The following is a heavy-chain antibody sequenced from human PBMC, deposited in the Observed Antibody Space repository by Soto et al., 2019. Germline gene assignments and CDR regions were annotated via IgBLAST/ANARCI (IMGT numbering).Heavy chain of an antibody. V-gene: IGHV3-7*01. CDR2: IKRDGSEK. CDR3: ARDRDLAVPAAVIYFDS. D-gene: IGHD2-2*01. Sequence: GSLRLSCAASGFSISDYWMSWVRQAPGKGLEWVANIKRDGSEKYYVDSVKGRFTISRDNAKNSLYLQMNSLRADDTAVYYCARDRDLAVPAAVIYFDSWGQGTLVTVSS. CDR1: GFSISDYW. J-gene: IGHJ4*02.